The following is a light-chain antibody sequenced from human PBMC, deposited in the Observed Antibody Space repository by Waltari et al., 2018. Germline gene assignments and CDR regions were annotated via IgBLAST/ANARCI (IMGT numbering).Light chain of an antibody. V-gene: IGKV4-1*01. Sequence: DIVMTQSPDTLTVSLGERATLNCQTSQSVLYTSNNNNYRGGYQQKPGPPTKSLIYWASTRDSGVPDRFIGSGSGTDFTLTINSLQAEDVAVYYCQQYYITPLSFGGGTKVEIK. CDR3: QQYYITPLS. J-gene: IGKJ4*01. CDR2: WAS. CDR1: QSVLYTSNNNNY.